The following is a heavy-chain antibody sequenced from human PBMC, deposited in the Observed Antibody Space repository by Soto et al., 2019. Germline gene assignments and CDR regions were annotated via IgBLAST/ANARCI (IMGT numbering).Heavy chain of an antibody. CDR3: ARELRTLDRGVTYSMDV. CDR2: ISCCGGST. V-gene: IGHV3-23*01. CDR1: GFNFKKFA. Sequence: EVQLLESGGGVVQPGGSLRLSCEASGFNFKKFAMGWVRQAPGEGLEWVSGISCCGGSTFYADSVKGRFSLARDDSKNTLSLQMNSLRAEDTAVYYCARELRTLDRGVTYSMDVWGQGTTVTVTS. J-gene: IGHJ6*02. D-gene: IGHD3-10*01.